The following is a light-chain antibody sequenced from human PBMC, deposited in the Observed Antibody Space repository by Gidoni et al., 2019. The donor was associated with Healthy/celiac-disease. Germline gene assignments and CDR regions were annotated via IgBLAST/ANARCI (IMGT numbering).Light chain of an antibody. CDR2: GAS. Sequence: EIVLTQSPGTLSLSPGERATLSCRASQSVSRSYLAWYQQKPGQDPRLLIYGASSRATGIPDRFSGSGSGTDFTLTISRLEPEDFAVYYCQQYGTSPPTFGQGTKVEIK. CDR1: QSVSRSY. CDR3: QQYGTSPPT. J-gene: IGKJ1*01. V-gene: IGKV3-20*01.